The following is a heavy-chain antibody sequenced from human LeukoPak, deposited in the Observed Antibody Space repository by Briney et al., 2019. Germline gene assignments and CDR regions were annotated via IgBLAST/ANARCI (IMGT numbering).Heavy chain of an antibody. CDR3: ARALRDNWFDP. CDR1: GFTFSSYD. Sequence: GGSLRLSCAASGFTFSSYDMHWVRQATGKGLEWVSAIGIAGDTYYPNSVKGRFIISRENAKNSLYLQMNSLRAGDTAVYYCARALRDNWFDPWGQGTLVTVSS. D-gene: IGHD3-16*02. J-gene: IGHJ5*02. V-gene: IGHV3-13*01. CDR2: IGIAGDT.